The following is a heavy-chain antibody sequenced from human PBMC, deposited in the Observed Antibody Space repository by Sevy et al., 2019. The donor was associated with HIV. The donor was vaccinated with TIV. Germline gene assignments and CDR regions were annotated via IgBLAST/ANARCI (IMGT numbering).Heavy chain of an antibody. CDR2: ISFDATNK. CDR3: ALERLSSDVAEYFQN. CDR1: GFTFNRYS. Sequence: GESLKISCAASGFTFNRYSMHWVRQAPGKGLEWVATISFDATNKHYPDSVKGRFTISRDNFQNSLFLQMDSLRPEDTAVYYCALERLSSDVAEYFQNWGQCTLVTVSS. J-gene: IGHJ1*01. D-gene: IGHD1-1*01. V-gene: IGHV3-30-3*01.